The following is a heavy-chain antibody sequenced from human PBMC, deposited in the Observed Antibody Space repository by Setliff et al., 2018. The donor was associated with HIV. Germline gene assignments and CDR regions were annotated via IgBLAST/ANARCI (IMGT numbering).Heavy chain of an antibody. D-gene: IGHD6-19*01. J-gene: IGHJ4*02. Sequence: SETLSLTCAVSGGSISRGGYSWSWIRQSPGKGLEWIGYVYPTKTTYYNPSLKSRVTISVDTSKNQFSLKLSSVTAADTAVYYCARRSGWSEDYWGQGTLVTVSS. CDR2: VYPTKTT. V-gene: IGHV4-30-2*06. CDR3: ARRSGWSEDY. CDR1: GGSISRGGYS.